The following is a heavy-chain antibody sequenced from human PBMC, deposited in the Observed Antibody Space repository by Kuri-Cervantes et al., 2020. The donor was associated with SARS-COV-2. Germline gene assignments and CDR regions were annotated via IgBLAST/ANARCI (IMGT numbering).Heavy chain of an antibody. D-gene: IGHD3-10*01. CDR2: IIPIFGTA. V-gene: IGHV1-69*13. J-gene: IGHJ4*02. Sequence: SVKVSCKASGYTFTSYAISWVRQAPGQGLEWMGRIIPIFGTANYAQKFQGRVTITADESTSTAYMELRSLRSDDTAVYYCARDVAPTILWFGEFPPSGDYWGQGTLVTVSS. CDR3: ARDVAPTILWFGEFPPSGDY. CDR1: GYTFTSYA.